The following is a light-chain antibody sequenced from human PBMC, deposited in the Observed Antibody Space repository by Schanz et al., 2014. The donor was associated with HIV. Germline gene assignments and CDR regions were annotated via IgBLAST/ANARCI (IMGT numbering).Light chain of an antibody. Sequence: IQMTQSPSTVSTSVGDRVTITCRASQSISNYLNWYQQKPGKAPKLLIYAASSLQSGVPSRFSGSGSGTDFTLTISSLQAEDVAVYYCQQYYTTPPTFGQGTKVEIK. V-gene: IGKV1-39*01. CDR2: AAS. CDR1: QSISNY. J-gene: IGKJ1*01. CDR3: QQYYTTPPT.